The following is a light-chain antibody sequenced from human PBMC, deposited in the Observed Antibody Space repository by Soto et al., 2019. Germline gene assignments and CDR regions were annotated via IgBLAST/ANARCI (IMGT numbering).Light chain of an antibody. CDR3: QQYGSSSYT. CDR2: GAA. V-gene: IGKV3-20*01. Sequence: EIVLTQSPGTLSLSPGERATLSCRAIQSVSSTYLAWYQHKPGQAPRLLIYGAANRATGIPDRFSGSGSGTDFTLTISGLEPEDFAVYYCQQYGSSSYTFGQGTKLEIK. CDR1: QSVSSTY. J-gene: IGKJ2*01.